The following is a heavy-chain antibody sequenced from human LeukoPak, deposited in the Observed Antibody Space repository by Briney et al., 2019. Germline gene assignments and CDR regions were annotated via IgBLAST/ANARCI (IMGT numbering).Heavy chain of an antibody. CDR3: ARDGEGVAAAGTFDQ. D-gene: IGHD6-13*01. V-gene: IGHV4-59*01. Sequence: SETLSLTCTVSGASISSYYWSWIRQPPGKGLEWIGYISYSGSTNYNSSLKSRVTISEDTSKNQFSLKLSSVTAADTAVYYCARDGEGVAAAGTFDQWGQGTLVTVSS. J-gene: IGHJ4*02. CDR2: ISYSGST. CDR1: GASISSYY.